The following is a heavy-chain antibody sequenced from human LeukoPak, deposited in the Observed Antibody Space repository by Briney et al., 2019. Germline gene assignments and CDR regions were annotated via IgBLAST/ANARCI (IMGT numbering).Heavy chain of an antibody. CDR3: AREKQLERLAFGKEGSAFDY. CDR2: IYSGNT. Sequence: GGSLRLSCTVSGFTVSSNSMSWVRQAPGKGLEWVSFIYSGNTHYSDSVKGRFTISRDNAKNSLYLQMNRLRAEDTAVYYCAREKQLERLAFGKEGSAFDYWGQGTLVTVSS. V-gene: IGHV3-53*01. CDR1: GFTVSSNS. D-gene: IGHD1-1*01. J-gene: IGHJ4*02.